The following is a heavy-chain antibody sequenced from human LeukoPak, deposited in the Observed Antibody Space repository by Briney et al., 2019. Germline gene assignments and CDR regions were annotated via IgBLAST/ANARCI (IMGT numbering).Heavy chain of an antibody. J-gene: IGHJ4*02. Sequence: PSETLCLSCAVSGGSISSSNYYWGCIRPPPGKGLEWIMSIYYSGSTYYNPSLKSRFTISVDKSKNQLFLKLSTVTAADTAVYYCARRRQLASLDYWGQGTLVTVSS. V-gene: IGHV4-39*01. CDR2: IYYSGST. CDR3: ARRRQLASLDY. D-gene: IGHD6-13*01. CDR1: GGSISSSNYY.